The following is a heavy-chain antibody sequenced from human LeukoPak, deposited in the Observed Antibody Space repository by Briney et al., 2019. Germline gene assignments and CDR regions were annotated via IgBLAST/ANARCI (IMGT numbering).Heavy chain of an antibody. J-gene: IGHJ3*02. Sequence: SQTLSLTCAISGDSVSGNGAAWNWIRQSPSRGLEWLGRTYCRSKWYNDYAVSMKTRITINPDTSKNQFSLQLNSVTPEDTAVYYCARDVSPTPGEAFDIRGQGTMVTVSS. CDR3: ARDVSPTPGEAFDI. CDR1: GDSVSGNGAA. CDR2: TYCRSKWYN. D-gene: IGHD5/OR15-5a*01. V-gene: IGHV6-1*01.